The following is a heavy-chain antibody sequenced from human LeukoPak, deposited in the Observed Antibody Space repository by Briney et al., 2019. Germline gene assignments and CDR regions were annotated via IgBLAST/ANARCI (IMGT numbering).Heavy chain of an antibody. Sequence: SETLSLTCTVSGGSISSYYWSWIRQPAGKGLEWIGRIYTSGSTNYNPSLKSRVTMSVDTSRNQFSLKLSSVTAADTAVYYCARDFYGDYEDYYYGMDVWGQGTTVTVSS. CDR3: ARDFYGDYEDYYYGMDV. V-gene: IGHV4-4*07. CDR2: IYTSGST. J-gene: IGHJ6*02. D-gene: IGHD4-17*01. CDR1: GGSISSYY.